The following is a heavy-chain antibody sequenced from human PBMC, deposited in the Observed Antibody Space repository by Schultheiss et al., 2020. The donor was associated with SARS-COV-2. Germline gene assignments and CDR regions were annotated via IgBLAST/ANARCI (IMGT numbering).Heavy chain of an antibody. CDR3: ASRRDLGKYCSSTSCYFHY. D-gene: IGHD2-2*01. V-gene: IGHV4-4*02. CDR2: IYHSGST. Sequence: SETLSLTCAVSGGSISSSNWWSWVRQPPGKGLEWIGEIYHSGSTNYNPSLKSRVTISVDKSKNQFSLKLSSVTAADTAVYYCASRRDLGKYCSSTSCYFHYWGQGTLVTASS. CDR1: GGSISSSNW. J-gene: IGHJ4*02.